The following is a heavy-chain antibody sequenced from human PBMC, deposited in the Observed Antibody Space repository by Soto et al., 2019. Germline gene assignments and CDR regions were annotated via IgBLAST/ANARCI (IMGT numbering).Heavy chain of an antibody. CDR3: ARVRDYFGSGSRFDY. CDR1: GFIFTNYA. CDR2: ISGSGSST. J-gene: IGHJ4*02. Sequence: EVQLLESGGGLVQPGGSLRLSCAASGFIFTNYAMSWVRQVPGRGLEWVSAISGSGSSTFYADSVKGRFTISRDNSEKTLYLQMNSLRAEDTGVYYCARVRDYFGSGSRFDYWGQRTLVTVSS. D-gene: IGHD3-10*01. V-gene: IGHV3-23*01.